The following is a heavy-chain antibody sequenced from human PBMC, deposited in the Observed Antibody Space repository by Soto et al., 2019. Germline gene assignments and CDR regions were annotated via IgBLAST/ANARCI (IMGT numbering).Heavy chain of an antibody. CDR2: ISSSGNTK. CDR1: GFTFSDSY. J-gene: IGHJ4*02. Sequence: GGSLRLSCAASGFTFSDSYMSWIRQAPGKGLEWVSYISSSGNTKYYADSVKGRFTTSRDNAKNSRYLQMNSLRAEDTAVYYCAREPPRGYFDYWGQGTLVTVSS. V-gene: IGHV3-11*01. CDR3: AREPPRGYFDY.